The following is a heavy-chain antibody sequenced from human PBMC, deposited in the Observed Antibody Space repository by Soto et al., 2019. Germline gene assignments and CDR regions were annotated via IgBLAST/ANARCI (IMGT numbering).Heavy chain of an antibody. CDR1: GYTFTSYG. D-gene: IGHD3-22*01. J-gene: IGHJ4*02. CDR3: ARPHPPHSYDSSGLFDY. V-gene: IGHV1-18*04. Sequence: ASVKVSCKASGYTFTSYGISWVRQAPGQGLEWMGWISAYNGNTNYAQKLQGRVTMTTDTSTSTAYMELRSLRSDDTAVYYCARPHPPHSYDSSGLFDYWGPGTLVIFSS. CDR2: ISAYNGNT.